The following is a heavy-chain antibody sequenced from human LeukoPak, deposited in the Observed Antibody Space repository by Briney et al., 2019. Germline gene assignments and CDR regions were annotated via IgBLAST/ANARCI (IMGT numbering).Heavy chain of an antibody. CDR2: MNPNSGDT. J-gene: IGHJ4*02. V-gene: IGHV1-2*02. D-gene: IGHD3-10*01. CDR1: GYTFTGYY. CDR3: AREGITMVRGVTDY. Sequence: ASVKVSCKASGYTFTGYYMHWVRQAPGQGLEWMGWMNPNSGDTNHAQKFQGRVTMTRDTSISTGYMELSRLRSDDTAVYYCAREGITMVRGVTDYWGQGTLVTVSS.